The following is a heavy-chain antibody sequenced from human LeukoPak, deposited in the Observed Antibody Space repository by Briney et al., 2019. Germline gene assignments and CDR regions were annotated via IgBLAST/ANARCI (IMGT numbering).Heavy chain of an antibody. Sequence: GGSLRLSCAASGFSFSNFGMHWVRQAPGKGLEWVAVVSYDGSNKYYADSVKGRFTISRDNSKNTLYLQMNSLRAEDTAVYYCAKSVASDAYWGQGTLVTVSS. D-gene: IGHD5-12*01. V-gene: IGHV3-30*18. CDR2: VSYDGSNK. CDR3: AKSVASDAY. CDR1: GFSFSNFG. J-gene: IGHJ4*02.